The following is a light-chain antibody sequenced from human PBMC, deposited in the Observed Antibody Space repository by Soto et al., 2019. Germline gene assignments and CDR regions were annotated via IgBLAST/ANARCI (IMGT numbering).Light chain of an antibody. CDR3: QQYNNWPRT. V-gene: IGKV3-15*01. CDR1: QSVSSN. Sequence: EIVMTPSPATLSVSPGERATLSCRASQSVSSNLAWYQQTPGQAPRLLIYGASTRATGIPARFSGSGSGTEFTLTISSRQSEDFAVYYCQQYNNWPRTFGQGTKVDIK. J-gene: IGKJ1*01. CDR2: GAS.